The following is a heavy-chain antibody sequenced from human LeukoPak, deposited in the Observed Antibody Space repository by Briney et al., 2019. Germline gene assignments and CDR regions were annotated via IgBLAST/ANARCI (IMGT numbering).Heavy chain of an antibody. D-gene: IGHD5/OR15-5a*01. CDR2: ISYDGSNK. J-gene: IGHJ6*03. Sequence: GGTLRLSCAASGFTFSSYAMHWVRQAPGKGLEWVAFISYDGSNKYYADSVKGRFTISRDNSKTTLYLQMNSLRAEDTALYYCARGSRAIVSTKFARGRYMDVWGKGTTVTVSS. CDR1: GFTFSSYA. V-gene: IGHV3-30*04. CDR3: ARGSRAIVSTKFARGRYMDV.